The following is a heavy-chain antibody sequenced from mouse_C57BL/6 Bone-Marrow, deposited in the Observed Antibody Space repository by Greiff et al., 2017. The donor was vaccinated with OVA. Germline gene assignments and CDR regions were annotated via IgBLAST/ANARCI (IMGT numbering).Heavy chain of an antibody. V-gene: IGHV1-81*01. CDR2: IYPRSGNT. Sequence: VMLVESGAELARPGASVKLSCNASGYTFTSYGISWVKQRTGQGLEWIGEIYPRSGNTYYNEKFKGKATLTADKSSSTAYMELRSLTSEDSAVYFCARSATVVEGDYWGQGTTLTVSS. J-gene: IGHJ2*01. CDR3: ARSATVVEGDY. D-gene: IGHD1-1*01. CDR1: GYTFTSYG.